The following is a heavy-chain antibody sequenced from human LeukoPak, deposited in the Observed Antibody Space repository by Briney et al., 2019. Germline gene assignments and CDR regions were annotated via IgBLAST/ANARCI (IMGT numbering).Heavy chain of an antibody. CDR2: INHSGST. D-gene: IGHD2/OR15-2a*01. Sequence: SETLSLTCAVYGGSFSGYYWSWIRQPPGKGLEWIGEINHSGSTNYNPSLMSRVTMSVDTSKNQFSLKLSSVTAADTAVYYCARFLRNRGSDYWGQGTLVTVSS. CDR3: ARFLRNRGSDY. J-gene: IGHJ4*02. CDR1: GGSFSGYY. V-gene: IGHV4-34*01.